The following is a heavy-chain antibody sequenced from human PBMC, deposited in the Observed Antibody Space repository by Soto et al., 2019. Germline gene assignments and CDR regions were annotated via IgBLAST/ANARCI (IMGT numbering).Heavy chain of an antibody. Sequence: SGGSLRLSCAASGFTFSSYAMHWVRQAPGKGLEWVAVISYDGSNKYYADSVKGRFTISRDNSKNTLYLQMNSLRAEDTAVYYCARELVSSWYNYYYYGMDVWGQGTTVTVSS. CDR2: ISYDGSNK. D-gene: IGHD6-13*01. CDR3: ARELVSSWYNYYYYGMDV. J-gene: IGHJ6*02. CDR1: GFTFSSYA. V-gene: IGHV3-30-3*01.